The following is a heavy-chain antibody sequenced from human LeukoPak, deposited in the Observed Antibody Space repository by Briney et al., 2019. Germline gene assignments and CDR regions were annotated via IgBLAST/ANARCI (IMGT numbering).Heavy chain of an antibody. D-gene: IGHD1-1*01. CDR3: ARDHNYAFDN. J-gene: IGHJ4*02. CDR2: IGGSGINT. V-gene: IGHV3-23*01. CDR1: EFTFASYA. Sequence: GGSLRVSCVASEFTFASYAMTWVRLIPGKKLEWVASIGGSGINTNYADTVRGRFTISRDNSKNTLYLQMNSLRVEDTAVYYCARDHNYAFDNWGQGTLVSVSS.